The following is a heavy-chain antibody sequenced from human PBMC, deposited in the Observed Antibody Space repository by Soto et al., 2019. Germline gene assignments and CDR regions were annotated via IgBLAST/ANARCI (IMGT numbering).Heavy chain of an antibody. CDR2: ISGSGGST. CDR3: AKTSYYDFWSGYFDY. Sequence: GGSPRLSCAASGFTFSSYAMSWVRQAPGKGLEWVSAISGSGGSTYYADYVKGRFTISRDNSKNTLYLQMNSLRAEDTAVYYCAKTSYYDFWSGYFDYWGQGTLVTVSS. J-gene: IGHJ4*02. V-gene: IGHV3-23*01. CDR1: GFTFSSYA. D-gene: IGHD3-3*01.